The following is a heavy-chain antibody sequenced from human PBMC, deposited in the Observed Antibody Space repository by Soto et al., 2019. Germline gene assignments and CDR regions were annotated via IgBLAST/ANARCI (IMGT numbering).Heavy chain of an antibody. V-gene: IGHV4-34*01. Sequence: QVQLQQWGAGLLKPSETLSLTCAVYGGSFSGYYWSWIRQPPGKGLEWIGEINHSGSTNYNPSLKSRDTISVDTSKNQCSLKLSSVTAADTAVYYCARGEVDITMVRGVMRDFDYWGQGTLVTVSS. CDR2: INHSGST. CDR3: ARGEVDITMVRGVMRDFDY. CDR1: GGSFSGYY. J-gene: IGHJ4*02. D-gene: IGHD3-10*01.